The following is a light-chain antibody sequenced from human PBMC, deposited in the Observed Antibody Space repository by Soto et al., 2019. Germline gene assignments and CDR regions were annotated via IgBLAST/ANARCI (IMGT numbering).Light chain of an antibody. V-gene: IGKV3-11*01. J-gene: IGKJ1*01. CDR2: DAS. CDR3: QQRSNWPPTCT. CDR1: QSVSSY. Sequence: EIVLTQSPATLSLSPGERATLSCRASQSVSSYLAWYQHKPGQAPRLLIYDASNRATGIPARFSGSGSGTDFTLTISSLEPEDFAVYYCQQRSNWPPTCTFGQGTKVEIK.